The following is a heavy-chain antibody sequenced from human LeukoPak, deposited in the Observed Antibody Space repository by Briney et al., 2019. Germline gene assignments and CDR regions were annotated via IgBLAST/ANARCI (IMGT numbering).Heavy chain of an antibody. D-gene: IGHD6-13*01. CDR2: IFYGGTT. J-gene: IGHJ2*01. V-gene: IGHV4-59*01. CDR3: AKDPYSSSWGGHFDL. Sequence: SETLSLTCSVSGGSISSYYWSWIRQPPGKGLEWIGYIFYGGTTQYNPSLKSRVTMSIDTSKSQFSLKLNSMTAADTAVYYCAKDPYSSSWGGHFDLWGRGTLVTVSS. CDR1: GGSISSYY.